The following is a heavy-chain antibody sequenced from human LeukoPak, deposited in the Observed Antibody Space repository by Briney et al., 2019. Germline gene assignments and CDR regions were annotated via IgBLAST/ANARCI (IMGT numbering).Heavy chain of an antibody. D-gene: IGHD1-26*01. J-gene: IGHJ4*02. CDR3: AKDRGEWELLFDY. V-gene: IGHV3-33*06. CDR2: IWYDGSNK. CDR1: GFTFSSYG. Sequence: PGGFLRLSCAASGFTFSSYGMHWVRQAPGKGLEWVAVIWYDGSNKYYADSVKGRFTISRDNSKNTLYLQMNSLRAEDTAVYYCAKDRGEWELLFDYWGQGTLVTVSS.